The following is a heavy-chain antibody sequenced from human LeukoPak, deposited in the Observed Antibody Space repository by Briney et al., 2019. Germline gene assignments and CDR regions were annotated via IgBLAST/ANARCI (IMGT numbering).Heavy chain of an antibody. J-gene: IGHJ6*03. CDR3: AKDSAFYYIDV. Sequence: GGSLRPSCAASGFTFSNYGMHWVRQAPGKGLEWVAHIRFDESDKYYADSVKGRFTISRDISRNTVYLQMNSLRPEDTAVYYCAKDSAFYYIDVWGKGTTVIISS. V-gene: IGHV3-30*02. CDR1: GFTFSNYG. CDR2: IRFDESDK. D-gene: IGHD3-10*01.